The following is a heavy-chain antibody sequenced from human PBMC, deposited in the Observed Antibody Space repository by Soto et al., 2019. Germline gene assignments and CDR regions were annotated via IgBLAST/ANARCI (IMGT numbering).Heavy chain of an antibody. D-gene: IGHD1-7*01. J-gene: IGHJ4*02. CDR3: VRRVSGNYDY. CDR2: ISRHGVTT. CDR1: GFTFSSYD. Sequence: EVQLAESGGGMVQPGGSLRLSCVASGFTFSSYDMHWVRQAPGKGLEYVSSISRHGVTTYYGNSVKGRYTIYRDTTKNTMYLQLGSMRAGDLAVYYCVRRVSGNYDYWGQGTLVTVSS. V-gene: IGHV3-64*01.